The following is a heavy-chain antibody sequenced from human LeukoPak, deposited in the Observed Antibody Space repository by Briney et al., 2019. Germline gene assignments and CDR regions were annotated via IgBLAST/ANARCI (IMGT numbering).Heavy chain of an antibody. J-gene: IGHJ4*02. D-gene: IGHD4-17*01. CDR2: IIPILGIA. V-gene: IGHV1-69*04. CDR3: ARESRDYGDYGY. Sequence: SVKVSCKASGYTFTSYGISWVRQAPGQGLEWMGRIIPILGIANYAQKFQGRVTITADKSTSTAYMELSSLRSEDTAVYYCARESRDYGDYGYWGQGTLVTVSS. CDR1: GYTFTSYG.